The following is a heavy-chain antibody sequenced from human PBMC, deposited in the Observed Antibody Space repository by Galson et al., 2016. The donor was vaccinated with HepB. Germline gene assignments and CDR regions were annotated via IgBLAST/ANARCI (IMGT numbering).Heavy chain of an antibody. CDR3: ATDAVGDGLITFEF. J-gene: IGHJ4*02. CDR1: GYTFSTSG. V-gene: IGHV1-18*01. CDR2: ISGINSYT. Sequence: SVKVSCKASGYTFSTSGVSWVRQAPGQQGLEWLGWISGINSYTSYSQKLQGRVTMTTDTSTNTAYPGLRSLKSDDTAVYYCATDAVGDGLITFEFWGQGTLVTVSS. D-gene: IGHD2-21*02.